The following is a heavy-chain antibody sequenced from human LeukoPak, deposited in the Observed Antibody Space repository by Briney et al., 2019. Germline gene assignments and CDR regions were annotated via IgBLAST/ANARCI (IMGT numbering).Heavy chain of an antibody. CDR3: ARAGGPMVTSSHFDY. CDR1: GFTFSSYA. Sequence: GGSLRLSCAAFGFTFSSYAMSWVRQAPGKGLEWVAFIRYDGNNKYYADSVKGRFTISSDNSNNTLYLQVNSLRAEDTAVYYCARAGGPMVTSSHFDYWGQGTLVTVSS. J-gene: IGHJ4*02. D-gene: IGHD5-18*01. CDR2: IRYDGNNK. V-gene: IGHV3-30*02.